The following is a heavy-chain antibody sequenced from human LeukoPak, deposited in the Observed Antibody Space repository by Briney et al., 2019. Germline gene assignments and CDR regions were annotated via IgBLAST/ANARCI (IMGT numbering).Heavy chain of an antibody. D-gene: IGHD3-22*01. V-gene: IGHV4-59*01. CDR2: IYYTGST. J-gene: IGHJ4*02. CDR1: GDSISIYY. CDR3: ARGRGDSRGTSFDC. Sequence: PSETLSLTCTASGDSISIYYWSWIRQPPGKGLEWIGYIYYTGSTTYNPSLKSRLTISIDTSKNQFSLNLISLTAADTAVYYCARGRGDSRGTSFDCWGQGTLVTVSS.